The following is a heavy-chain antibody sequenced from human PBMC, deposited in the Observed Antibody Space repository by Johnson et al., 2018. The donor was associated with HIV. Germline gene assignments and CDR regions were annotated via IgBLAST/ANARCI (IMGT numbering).Heavy chain of an antibody. CDR2: IKSKTDGGTT. J-gene: IGHJ3*02. Sequence: VQLVESGGGLVQPGRSLRLSCAASGFTFSNAWMSWVRQAPGKGLEWVGRIKSKTDGGTTDYAAPVKGRFTISRDDSKNTLYLQMNSLRAEDTAVYYCARVEWELDAFDICGQGTMVTVSS. CDR3: ARVEWELDAFDI. V-gene: IGHV3-15*01. D-gene: IGHD1-26*01. CDR1: GFTFSNAW.